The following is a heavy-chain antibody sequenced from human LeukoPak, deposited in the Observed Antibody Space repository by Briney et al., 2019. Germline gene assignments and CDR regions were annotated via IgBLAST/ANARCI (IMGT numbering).Heavy chain of an antibody. CDR2: ISGSGGST. D-gene: IGHD5-24*01. V-gene: IGHV3-23*01. CDR1: GFTFSSYA. Sequence: PGGSLRLSCAASGFTFSSYAMSWGRQGPGEGLEWVSGISGSGGSTYYADSVKGRFTISRDNAENSLYLQVNGLRAEDTAVYYCARDGDGGYTADYWGQGTLVTVSS. CDR3: ARDGDGGYTADY. J-gene: IGHJ4*02.